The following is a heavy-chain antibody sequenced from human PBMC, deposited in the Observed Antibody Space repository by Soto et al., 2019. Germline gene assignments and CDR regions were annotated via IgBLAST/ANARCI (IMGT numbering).Heavy chain of an antibody. CDR2: IYYSGST. V-gene: IGHV4-31*01. D-gene: IGHD5-18*01. CDR1: GGSISSGGYY. Sequence: QVQLQESGPGLVKPSQTLSLTCTVSGGSISSGGYYWSWIRQHPGKGREWIGYIYYSGSTYYNPSLRSLVTISVDTSKNPFSRKLSSVTAADTAVYYCARVDPVIHRFDYWGQGTLVTVSS. CDR3: ARVDPVIHRFDY. J-gene: IGHJ4*02.